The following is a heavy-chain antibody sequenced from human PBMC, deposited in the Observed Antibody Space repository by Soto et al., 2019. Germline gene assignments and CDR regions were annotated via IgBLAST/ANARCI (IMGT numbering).Heavy chain of an antibody. V-gene: IGHV3-74*01. J-gene: IGHJ4*02. CDR2: INSDESST. CDR1: GFTFSSYW. D-gene: IGHD3-16*01. Sequence: PGGSLRLSCAASGFTFSSYWMHWVRQAPGKGLVWVSRINSDESSTSYADYVKGRFTISRDNAKNTLYLQMNSLRAEDTVVYYCARDFGAGQDPDFDYWGQGTLVTVSS. CDR3: ARDFGAGQDPDFDY.